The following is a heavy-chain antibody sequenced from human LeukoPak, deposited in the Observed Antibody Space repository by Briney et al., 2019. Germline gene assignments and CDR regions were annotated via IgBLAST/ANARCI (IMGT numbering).Heavy chain of an antibody. Sequence: SETLSLTCTVSGGSISSSSYYWGWIRQPPGKGLEWIGSIYCSGSTYYNPSLKSRVTISVDTSKNQFSLKLSSVTAADTAVYYCARHPTVTHPYPFDYWGQGTLVTVSS. D-gene: IGHD4-11*01. CDR3: ARHPTVTHPYPFDY. CDR2: IYCSGST. J-gene: IGHJ4*02. V-gene: IGHV4-39*01. CDR1: GGSISSSSYY.